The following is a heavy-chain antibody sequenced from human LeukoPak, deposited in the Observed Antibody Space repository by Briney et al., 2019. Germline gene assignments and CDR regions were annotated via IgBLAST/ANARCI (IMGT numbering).Heavy chain of an antibody. V-gene: IGHV3-30*18. J-gene: IGHJ4*02. CDR3: AKIGYCSSTSCYDDWPVFDY. Sequence: PGGYLRLSCAAYGFTFSSYGMHWVRQAPGKGLEWVAVISYDGSNKYYADSVKGRFTISRDNSKNTLYLQMNSLRAEDTAVYYCAKIGYCSSTSCYDDWPVFDYWGQGTLVTVSS. D-gene: IGHD2-2*01. CDR2: ISYDGSNK. CDR1: GFTFSSYG.